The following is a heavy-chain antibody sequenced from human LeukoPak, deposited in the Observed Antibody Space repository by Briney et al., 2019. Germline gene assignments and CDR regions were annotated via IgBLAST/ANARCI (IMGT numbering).Heavy chain of an antibody. CDR3: ATDPGGAFDI. D-gene: IGHD3-10*01. J-gene: IGHJ3*02. CDR1: GGTFSSYA. CDR2: IIPIFGTA. V-gene: IGHV1-69*05. Sequence: ASVKVSCKASGGTFSSYAISWVRQAPGQGLEWMGGIIPIFGTANYAQKFQGRVTMTRDTSTSTVYMELSSLRSEDTAVYYCATDPGGAFDIWGQGTMVTVSS.